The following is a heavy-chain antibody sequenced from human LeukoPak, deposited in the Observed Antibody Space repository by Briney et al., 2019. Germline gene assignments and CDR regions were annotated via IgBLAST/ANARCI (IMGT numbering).Heavy chain of an antibody. Sequence: ASVNVSCTASGGTFSSYAISWVRQAPGQGLEWMGGIIPIFGTANYAQKFQGRVTITADESTSTAYMELSSLRSEDTAVYYCARDPVPGYDSSGYADWDYWGQGTLVTVSS. D-gene: IGHD3-22*01. CDR1: GGTFSSYA. V-gene: IGHV1-69*13. J-gene: IGHJ4*02. CDR3: ARDPVPGYDSSGYADWDY. CDR2: IIPIFGTA.